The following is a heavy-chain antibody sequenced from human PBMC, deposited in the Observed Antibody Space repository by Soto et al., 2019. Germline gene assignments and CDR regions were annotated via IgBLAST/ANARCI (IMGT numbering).Heavy chain of an antibody. V-gene: IGHV1-3*01. CDR1: GYTFTNYP. CDR2: INAGNGNT. J-gene: IGHJ6*01. D-gene: IGHD3-3*01. Sequence: QVQLVQPGAEVKKPGASVKVSCKASGYTFTNYPIHWVRQAPGQRLEWMGWINAGNGNTKYSETFQGRVTITRDTSASAVYMELSSLTSEDTAVYYCAREDFTDYYYGMDVW. CDR3: AREDFTDYYYGMDV.